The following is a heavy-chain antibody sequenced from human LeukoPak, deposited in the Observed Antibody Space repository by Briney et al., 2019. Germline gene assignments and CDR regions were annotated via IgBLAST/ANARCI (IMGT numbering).Heavy chain of an antibody. V-gene: IGHV3-21*01. CDR1: GFTFSSYS. J-gene: IGHJ6*02. Sequence: GGSLRLSCAASGFTFSSYSMNWVRQAPGKGLEWVSSISSSSSYIYYADSVKGRFTISRDNAKNSLYLQMNSLRAEDTAVYHCVLDWTAAGNYYYYYYGMDVWGQGTTVTVSS. D-gene: IGHD6-13*01. CDR2: ISSSSSYI. CDR3: VLDWTAAGNYYYYYYGMDV.